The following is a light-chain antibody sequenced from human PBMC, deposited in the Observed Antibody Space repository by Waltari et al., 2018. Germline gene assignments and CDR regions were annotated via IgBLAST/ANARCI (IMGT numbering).Light chain of an antibody. J-gene: IGLJ2*01. CDR1: NRDVGGYTY. Sequence: QSALTQPPSASGSPGQSVTISCTGPNRDVGGYTYVSWYQQHPGKAPRLIIYEVNRRPSGVPDRFSGSKSGNTASLTVSGLQAEDEADYYCSSYAVSNNLLFGGGTKLTVL. CDR2: EVN. V-gene: IGLV2-8*01. CDR3: SSYAVSNNLL.